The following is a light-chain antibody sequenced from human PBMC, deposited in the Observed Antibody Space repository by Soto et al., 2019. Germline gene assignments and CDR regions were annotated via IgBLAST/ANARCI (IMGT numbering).Light chain of an antibody. J-gene: IGKJ2*01. CDR1: QSVSSNY. V-gene: IGKV3-20*01. CDR3: QHYGRAAYS. Sequence: EIVLTQSPGTLALSPGERATLSCRASQSVSSNYLSWYQQKPGQAPRLLIYGASSRATGIADRFSGSGSGTAFTLTISRLEAEDFAVYYCQHYGRAAYSFGQGTTLEIK. CDR2: GAS.